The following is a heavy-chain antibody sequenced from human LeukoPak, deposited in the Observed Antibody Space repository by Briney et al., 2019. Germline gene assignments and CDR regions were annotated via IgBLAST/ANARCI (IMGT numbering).Heavy chain of an antibody. V-gene: IGHV6-1*01. CDR2: TYYRSKWYN. Sequence: SQTLSLTFAISGDSVSSNSAAWNWLRQSPSRGLEWLGRTYYRSKWYNDYAVSVKSRITINPDTSKNQFSLQLNSVTPEDAAVYYCARGSPPFDYWGQGTLVTVSS. CDR1: GDSVSSNSAA. J-gene: IGHJ4*02. CDR3: ARGSPPFDY.